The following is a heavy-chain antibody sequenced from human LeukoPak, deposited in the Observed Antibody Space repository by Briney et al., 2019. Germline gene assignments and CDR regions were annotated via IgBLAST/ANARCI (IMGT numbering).Heavy chain of an antibody. CDR3: ASALGF. Sequence: PSETLSLTCAVYGGSFSGYYWSWIRQPPGKGLEWIGEINHSGSTNYNPSLESRVTISVDTSKNQFSLKLSSVTAADTAVYYCASALGFWGQGTLVTVSS. V-gene: IGHV4-34*01. J-gene: IGHJ4*02. CDR1: GGSFSGYY. CDR2: INHSGST.